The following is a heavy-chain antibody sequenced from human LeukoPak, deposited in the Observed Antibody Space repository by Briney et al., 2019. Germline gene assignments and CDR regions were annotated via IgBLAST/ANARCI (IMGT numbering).Heavy chain of an antibody. J-gene: IGHJ4*02. Sequence: SQTLSLTCTVSGGSISSGSYYWSWIRQPAGKGLEGIGRIYTSGSTNYNPSLKSRVTISVDTSKNQFSLKLSSVTAADTAVYYCARSSRLRLGELSPALDYWGQGTLVTVSS. CDR1: GGSISSGSYY. V-gene: IGHV4-61*02. CDR3: ARSSRLRLGELSPALDY. CDR2: IYTSGST. D-gene: IGHD3-16*02.